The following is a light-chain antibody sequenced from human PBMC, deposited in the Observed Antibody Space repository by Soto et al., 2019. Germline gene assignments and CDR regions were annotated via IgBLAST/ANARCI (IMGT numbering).Light chain of an antibody. J-gene: IGKJ4*02. CDR3: QQYENWPLLK. CDR2: GAS. Sequence: ERVMTQSTATLSVSPGERATLSCRASQSVGGDLAWYQQKPGQAPRLLIYGASSRAPGIADRFSGSGSGTEFTLTISILQSEDSAVYYCQQYENWPLLKFGGGTKLDIK. CDR1: QSVGGD. V-gene: IGKV3-15*01.